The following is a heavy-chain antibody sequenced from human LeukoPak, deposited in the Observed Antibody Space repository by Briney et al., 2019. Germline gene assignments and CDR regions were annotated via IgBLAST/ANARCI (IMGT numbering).Heavy chain of an antibody. D-gene: IGHD3-22*01. V-gene: IGHV4-34*01. CDR1: GGTFSGYY. CDR3: ARGLYYYDSGGYGY. CDR2: INHSGST. Sequence: PAETLSLTCAVYGGTFSGYYWRWIRQPPGKGLEWIGKINHSGSTNYNPSLKSRVTISVYTSKTQFSLKLSSVTAADTAVYYCARGLYYYDSGGYGYWGQGTLVTVSS. J-gene: IGHJ4*02.